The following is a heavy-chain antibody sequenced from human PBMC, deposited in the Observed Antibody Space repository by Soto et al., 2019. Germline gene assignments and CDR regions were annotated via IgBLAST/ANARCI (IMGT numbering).Heavy chain of an antibody. Sequence: PSETLSLTCTVSDYSIGSGYYWGWIRQPPGKGLEWIGSIIHSGNTNYNPSLKSRVTMSVDTSKNQFSLKLSSVIAADTAVYYCARDRHSGSRPDAFDIWGQGTMVTVSS. CDR1: DYSIGSGYY. CDR3: ARDRHSGSRPDAFDI. J-gene: IGHJ3*02. V-gene: IGHV4-38-2*02. D-gene: IGHD1-26*01. CDR2: IIHSGNT.